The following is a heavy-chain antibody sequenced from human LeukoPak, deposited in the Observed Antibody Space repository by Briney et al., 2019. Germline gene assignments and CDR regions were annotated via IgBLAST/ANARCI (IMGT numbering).Heavy chain of an antibody. CDR1: GFTFSTYA. D-gene: IGHD2-15*01. CDR3: AKAPVGHCSGAFCYHFDS. J-gene: IGHJ4*02. Sequence: GGSLGLSCAASGFTFSTYAMSWVRQTPGKGLEWVAAISGSNPGTYHANSVKGRFTISRDNSKNTLHLQMSGLRAEDTARYYCAKAPVGHCSGAFCYHFDSWGQGTLVTVSS. V-gene: IGHV3-23*01. CDR2: ISGSNPGT.